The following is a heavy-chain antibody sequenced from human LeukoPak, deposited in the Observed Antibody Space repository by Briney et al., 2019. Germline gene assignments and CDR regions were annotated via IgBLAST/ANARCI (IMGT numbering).Heavy chain of an antibody. V-gene: IGHV3-23*01. CDR1: GFTFSSSA. CDR2: ISGSGSST. J-gene: IGHJ4*02. CDR3: AKDIRNDYNPFYFDS. D-gene: IGHD5-24*01. Sequence: GGSLRLSCAASGFTFSSSAMSWVRQAPGKGLEWVSGISGSGSSTYYADSVKGRFTISRDNSKNTLYLQMNSLRAEDTAVYYCAKDIRNDYNPFYFDSWGQGTLVTVSS.